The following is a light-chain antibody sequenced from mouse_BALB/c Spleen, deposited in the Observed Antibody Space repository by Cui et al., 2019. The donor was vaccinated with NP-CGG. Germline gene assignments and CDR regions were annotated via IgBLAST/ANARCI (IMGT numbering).Light chain of an antibody. CDR3: ALWYSNHWV. Sequence: QAFLTQESAPTTSPGETVTLTCRSSTGTVTTSNYANWVQEKPDQLFTGLIGGTNNRAPSVPARFSGSLIGDKAALTITGAQTEDEAIYFCALWYSNHWVFGGGTKLTVL. CDR1: TGTVTTSNY. CDR2: GTN. V-gene: IGLV1*01. J-gene: IGLJ1*01.